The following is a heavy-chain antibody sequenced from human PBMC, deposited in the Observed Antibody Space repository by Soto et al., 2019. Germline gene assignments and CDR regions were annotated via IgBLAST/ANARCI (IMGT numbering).Heavy chain of an antibody. V-gene: IGHV1-69*01. CDR1: GGTFSSYA. J-gene: IGHJ4*02. D-gene: IGHD1-7*01. CDR2: IIPIFGTA. Sequence: QVQLVQSGAEVKKPGSSVKVSCKASGGTFSSYAISWVRQAPGQGLEWMGGIIPIFGTANYAQKFQGRVTITADESTSTAYMELSSLRSEDTAVYYCAKDRRAGGNYGFYSDFWGQGALVIVSS. CDR3: AKDRRAGGNYGFYSDF.